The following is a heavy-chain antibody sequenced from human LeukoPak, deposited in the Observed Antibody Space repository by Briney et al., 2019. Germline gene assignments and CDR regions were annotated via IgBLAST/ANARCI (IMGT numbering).Heavy chain of an antibody. J-gene: IGHJ3*02. CDR2: SRNKANGYTT. Sequence: GGSLRLSCAASGFTFSDHYMDWVRQAPGTGLEWVARSRNKANGYTTVYAASVKGRFTISGDESKNSLYLQMNSLMIEDTAVYYCVRGLNPFDIWGQGTMVTVSS. CDR1: GFTFSDHY. CDR3: VRGLNPFDI. V-gene: IGHV3-72*01.